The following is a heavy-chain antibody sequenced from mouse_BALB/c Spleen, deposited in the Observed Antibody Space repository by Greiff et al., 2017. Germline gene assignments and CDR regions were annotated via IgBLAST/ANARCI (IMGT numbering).Heavy chain of an antibody. D-gene: IGHD3-1*01. J-gene: IGHJ3*01. V-gene: IGHV1-80*01. CDR3: ARGAARATWFAY. CDR1: GYAFSSFW. Sequence: QVQLQQSGAELVRPGSSVKISCTASGYAFSSFWMNWVKQRPGQGLEWIGQIYPGDGDTNYNGKFKGKATLTADKSSSTAYMQLSSLTSEDSAVYFCARGAARATWFAYWGQGTLVTVSA. CDR2: IYPGDGDT.